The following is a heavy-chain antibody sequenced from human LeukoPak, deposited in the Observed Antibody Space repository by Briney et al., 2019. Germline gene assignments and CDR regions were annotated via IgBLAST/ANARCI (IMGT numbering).Heavy chain of an antibody. J-gene: IGHJ4*02. V-gene: IGHV1-46*01. CDR2: INPSGGST. CDR1: GYTFTSYY. D-gene: IGHD3-10*01. CDR3: ARESGVTRITMVRGVISY. Sequence: ASVKVSCKASGYTFTSYYMHWVRQAPGQGLEWMGIINPSGGSTSYAQKFQGRVTMTGDTSTSTVYMELSSLRSEDTAVYYCARESGVTRITMVRGVISYWGQGTLVTVSS.